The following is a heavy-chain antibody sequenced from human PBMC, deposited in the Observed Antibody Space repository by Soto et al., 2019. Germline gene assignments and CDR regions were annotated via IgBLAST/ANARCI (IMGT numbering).Heavy chain of an antibody. J-gene: IGHJ6*02. CDR1: GFTFSSYA. CDR3: AKSRDAYNFYFYYGMDV. D-gene: IGHD1-1*01. V-gene: IGHV3-30*18. CDR2: ILYDGSNK. Sequence: GGSLRLSCAASGFTFSSYAMIWVRQAPGKGLEWVALILYDGSNKYYADSVKGRFTISRDNSKNTLYLQVSSLRAEDTAVYYCAKSRDAYNFYFYYGMDVWGQGTSVTVSS.